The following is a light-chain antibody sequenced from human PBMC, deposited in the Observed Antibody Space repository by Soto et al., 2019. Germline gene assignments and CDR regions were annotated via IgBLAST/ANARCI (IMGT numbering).Light chain of an antibody. Sequence: ELVLTQSPATLSLSPGERATLSCRASQSVSSYLAWYQQKPGQAPRLLIYGASNRATGIPDRFSGSGSGTDFTLTISRLEPEDFAVYYCQQYGSSGTFGQGTKVDNK. CDR2: GAS. CDR1: QSVSSY. CDR3: QQYGSSGT. V-gene: IGKV3-20*01. J-gene: IGKJ1*01.